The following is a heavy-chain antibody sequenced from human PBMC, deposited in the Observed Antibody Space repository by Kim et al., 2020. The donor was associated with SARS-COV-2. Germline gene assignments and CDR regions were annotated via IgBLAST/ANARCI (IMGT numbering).Heavy chain of an antibody. D-gene: IGHD2-8*01. Sequence: AESAKGRCIIARDNAKNMLYLQLNSLGVEDTALYYCARQLSGTNCYDYWGQGTLVTVSS. V-gene: IGHV3-74*01. CDR3: ARQLSGTNCYDY. J-gene: IGHJ4*02.